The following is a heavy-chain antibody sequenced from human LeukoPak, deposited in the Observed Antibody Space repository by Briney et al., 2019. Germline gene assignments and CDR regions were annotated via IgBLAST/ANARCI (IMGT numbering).Heavy chain of an antibody. J-gene: IGHJ2*01. D-gene: IGHD3-9*01. CDR1: GYSISSGFY. Sequence: PSETLSLTCTVSGYSISSGFYWGWIRQPPGKGLEWIGSIYHSGSTYYCPSLKSRVTISVDKAKNQFSLKLSSVTAADTAVYYCARQYSDILTGYHRGELYWYFDLWGRGTLVTVSS. V-gene: IGHV4-38-2*02. CDR2: IYHSGST. CDR3: ARQYSDILTGYHRGELYWYFDL.